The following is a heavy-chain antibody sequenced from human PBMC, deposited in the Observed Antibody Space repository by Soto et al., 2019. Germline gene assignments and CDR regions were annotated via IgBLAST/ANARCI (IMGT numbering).Heavy chain of an antibody. CDR2: IYWDDDK. CDR1: GFSLTTSGVG. D-gene: IGHD3-3*01. V-gene: IGHV2-5*02. CDR3: AHRVLRTVFGLVTTTAIYFDF. J-gene: IGHJ4*02. Sequence: QITLNESGPTVVRPTETLTLTCRFSGFSLTTSGVGVGWVRQSPGKAPEWLALIYWDDDKRYSESLKSRLTITKDTSKNQVVRTVANLDPTDTATYYCAHRVLRTVFGLVTTTAIYFDFWGQGTQVAVSS.